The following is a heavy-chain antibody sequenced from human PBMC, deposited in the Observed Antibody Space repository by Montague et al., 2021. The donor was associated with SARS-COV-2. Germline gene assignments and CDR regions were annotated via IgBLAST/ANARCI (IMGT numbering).Heavy chain of an antibody. Sequence: SETLSLTCDVSGSSISSSSYYWGWIRQPPGKGLEWIGSIYYSGSTYYSPSLKSRVTISVDTSKNQFSLKLSSVTAADTAVCYCARHSGRDTIFGAVIIPDAFDIWGQGTMVTVSS. CDR2: IYYSGST. D-gene: IGHD3-3*01. CDR1: GSSISSSSYY. V-gene: IGHV4-39*01. CDR3: ARHSGRDTIFGAVIIPDAFDI. J-gene: IGHJ3*02.